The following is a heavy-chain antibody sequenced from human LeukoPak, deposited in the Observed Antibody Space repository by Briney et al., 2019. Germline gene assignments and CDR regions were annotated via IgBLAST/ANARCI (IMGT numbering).Heavy chain of an antibody. V-gene: IGHV4-4*07. CDR3: ARGGNYGDS. CDR1: VVSISSYY. J-gene: IGHJ4*02. D-gene: IGHD1-7*01. Sequence: PSETLSFPGPASVVSISSYYWGWIGQPAGEGLEWIGRIHSSGSTNYNPSLKSRVTMSVDTSKNHFSLKLSSVTAADTAVYYCARGGNYGDSWGQGTLVTVSS. CDR2: IHSSGST.